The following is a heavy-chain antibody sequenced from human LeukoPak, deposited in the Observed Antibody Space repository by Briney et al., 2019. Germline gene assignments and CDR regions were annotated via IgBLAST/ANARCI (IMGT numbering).Heavy chain of an antibody. Sequence: GGSLRLSCAASAFKFSDYYMNWIRQAPGKGLEWVSSISSSGDISYYTDSVKGRFSISRDNAKNSLFLQMHGLRAEDTAVYFRVSDRSSGLYHYDSSGFLFWGRGTLDTVSS. D-gene: IGHD3-22*01. CDR1: AFKFSDYY. CDR2: ISSSGDIS. J-gene: IGHJ4*01. V-gene: IGHV3-11*04. CDR3: VSDRSSGLYHYDSSGFLF.